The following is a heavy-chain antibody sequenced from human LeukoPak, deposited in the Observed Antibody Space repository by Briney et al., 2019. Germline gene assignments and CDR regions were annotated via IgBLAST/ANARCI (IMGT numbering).Heavy chain of an antibody. D-gene: IGHD6-19*01. Sequence: AGSLRLSCAASGFTFSKYWMLWVRQAPGKGLESVSRINTDGTVTTYADSVKGRFTVSRDNADNTMFLQMNSVRDEDTAVYYCATKQWLAPPPDSWGQGTPVTVSS. J-gene: IGHJ4*02. CDR1: GFTFSKYW. V-gene: IGHV3-74*01. CDR2: INTDGTVT. CDR3: ATKQWLAPPPDS.